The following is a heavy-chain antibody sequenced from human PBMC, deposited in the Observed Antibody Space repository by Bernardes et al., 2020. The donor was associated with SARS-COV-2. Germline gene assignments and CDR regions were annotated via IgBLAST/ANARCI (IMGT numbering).Heavy chain of an antibody. Sequence: GGFLGPSRSASGFPLSGYWLTLVRQAPGEGVGWGGNIKQDGTDKNYVDSVKGRFTISRDNTENSLYLQLNSLRAEDTAVFYCARLRGGYIDSWGQGTLVTVSS. D-gene: IGHD3-16*01. V-gene: IGHV3-7*01. CDR1: GFPLSGYW. CDR2: IKQDGTDK. CDR3: ARLRGGYIDS. J-gene: IGHJ4*02.